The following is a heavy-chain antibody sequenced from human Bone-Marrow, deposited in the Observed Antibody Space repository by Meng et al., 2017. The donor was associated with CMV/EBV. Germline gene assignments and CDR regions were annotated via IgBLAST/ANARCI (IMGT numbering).Heavy chain of an antibody. CDR1: GFTFSSYA. D-gene: IGHD3-22*01. J-gene: IGHJ6*02. Sequence: GGSLRLSCAASGFTFSSYAMSWVRQAPGKGLEWVSAISGSGGSTYYADSVKGRFTISRDNSKNTLYLQMNSLRAEDTAVYYCAKDHHYDSRPYYYYYGMDVWGQGTTVTVSS. CDR2: ISGSGGST. V-gene: IGHV3-23*01. CDR3: AKDHHYDSRPYYYYYGMDV.